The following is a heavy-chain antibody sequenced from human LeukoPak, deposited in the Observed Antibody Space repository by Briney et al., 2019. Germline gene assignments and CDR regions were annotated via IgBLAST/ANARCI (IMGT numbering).Heavy chain of an antibody. CDR3: ARAWVTTEYYFDY. J-gene: IGHJ4*02. Sequence: GRSLRLSCAASGFTFSSYGMHWVRQAPGKGLEWVAVIWYDGSNKYYADSAKGRFTISRDNSKNTLYLQMNSLRAEDTAVYYCARAWVTTEYYFDYWGQGTLVTVSS. CDR2: IWYDGSNK. D-gene: IGHD4-17*01. V-gene: IGHV3-33*01. CDR1: GFTFSSYG.